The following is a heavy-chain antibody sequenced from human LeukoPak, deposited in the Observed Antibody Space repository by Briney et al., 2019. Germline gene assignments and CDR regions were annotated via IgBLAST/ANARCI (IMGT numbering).Heavy chain of an antibody. CDR3: ANDMAAAGGPCAY. CDR1: GFTFIGYD. J-gene: IGHJ4*02. V-gene: IGHV3-30*02. Sequence: GGSLTLSCAASGFTFIGYDMHWVRQAPGKGLEWVALIRSDGSDKYYADSVKGRFTISRDNSKNTLFLQMNSLRAEDTAVYYCANDMAAAGGPCAYWGRGTLVTVSS. CDR2: IRSDGSDK. D-gene: IGHD6-13*01.